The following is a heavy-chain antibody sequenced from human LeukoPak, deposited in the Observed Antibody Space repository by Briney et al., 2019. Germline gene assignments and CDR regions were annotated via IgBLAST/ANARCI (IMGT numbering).Heavy chain of an antibody. D-gene: IGHD1-26*01. CDR3: GSQVGSYYYFDY. CDR2: IHSSGST. V-gene: IGHV4-4*07. CDR1: SASISNNH. Sequence: AETLSLTCSLSSASISNNHWSWIRQPAGKGLEWVGRIHSSGSTNYNPSLKSRVTMSVDTSKNQFSLKDSSVTAPDTALYYCGSQVGSYYYFDYWGQGTLVTVSS. J-gene: IGHJ4*02.